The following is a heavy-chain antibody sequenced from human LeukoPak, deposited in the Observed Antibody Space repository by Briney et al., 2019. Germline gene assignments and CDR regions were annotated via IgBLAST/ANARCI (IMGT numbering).Heavy chain of an antibody. CDR1: GGSSSSYY. V-gene: IGHV4-59*08. J-gene: IGHJ3*02. CDR2: VYGSGST. D-gene: IGHD3-22*01. CDR3: ARQDYYDSSGFKGRAFDI. Sequence: SETLSLTCTVSGGSSSSYYWSWIRQPPGKGLEWIGYVYGSGSTIYNPSLKSRLTISLDTSKSHFSLNLSSVTAADTAVYYCARQDYYDSSGFKGRAFDIWGQGTMVVVSS.